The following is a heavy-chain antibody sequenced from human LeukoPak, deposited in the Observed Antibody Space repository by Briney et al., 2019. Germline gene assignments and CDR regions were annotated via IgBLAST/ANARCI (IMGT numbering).Heavy chain of an antibody. Sequence: SETLSLTCTVSGGSISSYYWSWIRQPPGKGLEWIGYIYYSGSTNYNPSLKSRVTISVDTSKNQSSLKLSSVTAADTAVYYCTHSGSADAFDIWGQGTMVTVSS. CDR2: IYYSGST. V-gene: IGHV4-59*08. J-gene: IGHJ3*02. CDR3: THSGSADAFDI. D-gene: IGHD1-26*01. CDR1: GGSISSYY.